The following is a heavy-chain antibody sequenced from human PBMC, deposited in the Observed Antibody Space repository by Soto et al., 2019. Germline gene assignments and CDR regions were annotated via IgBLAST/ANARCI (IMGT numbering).Heavy chain of an antibody. J-gene: IGHJ6*02. V-gene: IGHV3-43*01. CDR2: ISWDGGST. CDR3: AKDAGLAAAGKSDYYYGMDV. Sequence: ESGGVVVQPGGSLRLSCAASGFTFDDYTMHWVRQAPGKGLEWVSLISWDGGSTYYADSVKGRFTISRDNSKNSLYLQMNSLRTEDTALYYCAKDAGLAAAGKSDYYYGMDVWGQGTTVTVSS. CDR1: GFTFDDYT. D-gene: IGHD6-13*01.